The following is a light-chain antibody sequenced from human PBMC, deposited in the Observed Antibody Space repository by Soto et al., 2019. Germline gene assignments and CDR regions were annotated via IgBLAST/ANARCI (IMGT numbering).Light chain of an antibody. J-gene: IGLJ2*01. Sequence: QSVLTQPPSASGTPEQRVTISCSGSSSNIGSNTVNWYQQLPGTAPKLLIYSNNQRPSGVPDRFSGSKSGTSASLAISGLQSEDEADYYCAAWDDSLNALFGGGTKVTVL. CDR1: SSNIGSNT. CDR2: SNN. V-gene: IGLV1-44*01. CDR3: AAWDDSLNAL.